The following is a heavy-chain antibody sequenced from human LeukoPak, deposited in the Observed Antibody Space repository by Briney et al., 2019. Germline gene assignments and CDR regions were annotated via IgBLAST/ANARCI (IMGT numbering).Heavy chain of an antibody. J-gene: IGHJ4*02. D-gene: IGHD2-8*01. CDR3: AGSCTNGVCYLDY. Sequence: ASVKVSCKASGYTFTGYYMHWVRQAPGQGLEWMGWINPNSGGTNYAQKFQGRVTMTRDTSISTAYMELSRLRSDDTAVYYCAGSCTNGVCYLDYWGQGTLATVSS. CDR1: GYTFTGYY. V-gene: IGHV1-2*02. CDR2: INPNSGGT.